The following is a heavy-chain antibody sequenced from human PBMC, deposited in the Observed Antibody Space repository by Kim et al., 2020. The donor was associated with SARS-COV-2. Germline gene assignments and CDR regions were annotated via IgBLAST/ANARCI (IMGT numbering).Heavy chain of an antibody. CDR1: GGSISSGGYS. CDR2: IYHSGST. J-gene: IGHJ4*02. CDR3: ARGSGSYEPFDY. V-gene: IGHV4-30-2*01. Sequence: SETLSLTCAVSGGSISSGGYSWSWIRQPPGKGLEWIGYIYHSGSTYYNPSLKSRVTISVDRSKNQFSLKLSSVTAADTAVYYCARGSGSYEPFDYWGQGTLVTVSS. D-gene: IGHD3-10*01.